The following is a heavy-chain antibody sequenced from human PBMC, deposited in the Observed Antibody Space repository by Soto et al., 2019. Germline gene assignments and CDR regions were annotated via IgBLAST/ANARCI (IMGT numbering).Heavy chain of an antibody. CDR2: IDPSDSYT. V-gene: IGHV5-10-1*01. Sequence: PGESLKISCKGSGYSFTIYCISLVVQMPGKGLEWMGRIDPSDSYTNYSPSFQGHVTISADKSISTAYLQWSSLKASDTAMYYCARHPMTTVTTGYYYGMDVWGQGTTVTVSS. J-gene: IGHJ6*02. D-gene: IGHD4-4*01. CDR3: ARHPMTTVTTGYYYGMDV. CDR1: GYSFTIYC.